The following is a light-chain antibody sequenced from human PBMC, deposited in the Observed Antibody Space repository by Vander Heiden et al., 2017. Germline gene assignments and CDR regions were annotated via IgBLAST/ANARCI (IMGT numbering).Light chain of an antibody. CDR1: SSNIGSNT. CDR3: AAWDDNLSGWV. CDR2: SHN. V-gene: IGLV1-44*01. J-gene: IGLJ3*02. Sequence: QSVLTQPPSAPGTPGQRVTIPCSGRSSNIGSNTVNWYQQLPGTAPKLLIYSHNQRPSGVPDRFSGSKSGTSASLAISGLQSEDEADYYCAAWDDNLSGWVFGGGTKLTVL.